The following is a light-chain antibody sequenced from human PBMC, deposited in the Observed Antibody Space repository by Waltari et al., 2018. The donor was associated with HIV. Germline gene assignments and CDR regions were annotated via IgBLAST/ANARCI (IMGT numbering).Light chain of an antibody. CDR1: QSVSRSY. V-gene: IGKV3-20*01. CDR3: QQYGSSPRYS. CDR2: GAS. Sequence: EIVLTQSPGTLSLSPGERANLSCRASQSVSRSYLAWYQQKPGQAPRLLIYGASSRATGIPDRFSGSGSGTDFTLTISRLEPEDFAVYYCQQYGSSPRYSFGQGTRLEIK. J-gene: IGKJ2*03.